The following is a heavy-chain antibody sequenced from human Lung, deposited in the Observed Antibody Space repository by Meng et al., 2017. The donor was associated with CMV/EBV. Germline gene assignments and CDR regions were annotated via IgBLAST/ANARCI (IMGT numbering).Heavy chain of an antibody. CDR3: ARGTPGRSYCDY. D-gene: IGHD3-10*01. V-gene: IGHV1-18*01. CDR2: LGAHSGDT. CDR1: DACCTCYG. J-gene: IGHJ4*02. Sequence: VQLLTEGAVLKQAGALVQVWGNVSDACCTCYGVCWVRRSPGPGLDWREWLGAHSGDTSHAPKFLGGVTVTAETATATAYMELRSLRSDDTAVYYCARGTPGRSYCDYWGLGTLVTVSS.